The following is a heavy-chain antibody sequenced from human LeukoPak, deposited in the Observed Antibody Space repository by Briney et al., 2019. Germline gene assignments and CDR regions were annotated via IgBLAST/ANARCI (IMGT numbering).Heavy chain of an antibody. CDR1: GYTFTGYY. J-gene: IGHJ4*02. CDR2: INPNSGGT. Sequence: GASVKVSCKASGYTFTGYYMYWVRQAPGQGLEWMGWINPNSGGTNYAQKFQGWVTMTRDTSISTAYVELSRLRSDDTAVYYCARAPLYSSSWYLTDYWGQGTLVTVSS. D-gene: IGHD6-13*01. V-gene: IGHV1-2*04. CDR3: ARAPLYSSSWYLTDY.